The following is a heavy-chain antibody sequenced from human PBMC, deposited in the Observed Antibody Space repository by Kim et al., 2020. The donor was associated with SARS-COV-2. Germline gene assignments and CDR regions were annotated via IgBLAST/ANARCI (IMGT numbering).Heavy chain of an antibody. D-gene: IGHD6-13*01. CDR2: IYYSGST. CDR1: GGSISSYY. J-gene: IGHJ3*02. CDR3: ARDAKIAAAGPGAFDI. V-gene: IGHV4-59*13. Sequence: SETLSLTCTVSGGSISSYYWSRIRQPPGKGLEWIGYIYYSGSTNYNPSLKSRVTISVDTSKNQFSLKLSSVTAADTAVYYCARDAKIAAAGPGAFDIWGQGTMVTVSS.